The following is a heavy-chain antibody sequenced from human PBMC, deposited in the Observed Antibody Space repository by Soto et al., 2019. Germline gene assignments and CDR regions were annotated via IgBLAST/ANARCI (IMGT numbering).Heavy chain of an antibody. D-gene: IGHD3-3*01. V-gene: IGHV4-31*03. CDR3: AIQVSFGDTPYYFDY. J-gene: IGHJ4*02. CDR2: IYYSGST. CDR1: GGSISSGGYY. Sequence: QVQLQESGPGLVKPSQTLSLTCTVSGGSISSGGYYWSWIRQHPGKGLEWIGYIYYSGSTYYNPSLKSRATISVDTSKNQFSLKLSSVTAADTAVYYCAIQVSFGDTPYYFDYWGQGTLVTVSS.